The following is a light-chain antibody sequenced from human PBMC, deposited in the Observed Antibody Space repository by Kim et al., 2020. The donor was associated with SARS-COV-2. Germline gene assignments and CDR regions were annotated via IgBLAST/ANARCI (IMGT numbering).Light chain of an antibody. CDR2: GAF. Sequence: ELVFTQSPFPLSLSPGERATLSCRASQRVSSSDLAWYQQKPGQAPRLLIYGAFSRATGIPDRFSGSGSGTDFTLTISRLEPEDFAMYYCQQYGGSPPLTFGRGTKLDIK. CDR1: QRVSSSD. J-gene: IGKJ4*01. V-gene: IGKV3-20*01. CDR3: QQYGGSPPLT.